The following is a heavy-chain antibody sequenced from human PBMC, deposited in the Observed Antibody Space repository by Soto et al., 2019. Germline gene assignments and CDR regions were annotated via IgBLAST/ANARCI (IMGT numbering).Heavy chain of an antibody. V-gene: IGHV3-64*01. J-gene: IGHJ5*02. CDR3: ARGPPTTVTTNNWFDP. CDR2: ISSNGGST. D-gene: IGHD4-4*01. Sequence: GGSLRLSCAASGFTFSSYAMHWVRQAPGKGLEYVSAISSNGGSTYYANSVKGRFTISRDNSKNTLYLQMGSLRAEDMAVYYCARGPPTTVTTNNWFDPWGQGTLVTVSS. CDR1: GFTFSSYA.